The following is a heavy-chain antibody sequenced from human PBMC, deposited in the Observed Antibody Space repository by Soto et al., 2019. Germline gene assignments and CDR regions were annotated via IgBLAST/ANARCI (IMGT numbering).Heavy chain of an antibody. V-gene: IGHV1-69*13. Sequence: SVKVSCKASGGTFSSYAISWVRQAPGQGLEWMGGIIPIFGTANYAQKFQGRVTITADESTSTAYMELSSLRSEDTAVYYCARESVECSGGSCYCWFDPWGQGTLVTVSS. CDR3: ARESVECSGGSCYCWFDP. CDR1: GGTFSSYA. CDR2: IIPIFGTA. J-gene: IGHJ5*02. D-gene: IGHD2-15*01.